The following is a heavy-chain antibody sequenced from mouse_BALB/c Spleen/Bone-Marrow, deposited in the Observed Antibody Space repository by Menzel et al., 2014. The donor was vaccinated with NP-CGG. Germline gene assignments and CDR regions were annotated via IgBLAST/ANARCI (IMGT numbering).Heavy chain of an antibody. CDR3: VRSDDGCFAY. Sequence: EVMLVESGGGLVQPKGSLKLSCAASGFTFNTYAMNWVRQAPGKGLEWVARIRSKSNNYATYYVDSVKDRFTVSRDDSQSMLFLQMNNLKTEDTAMYYCVRSDDGCFAYWGQGTLVTVSA. D-gene: IGHD2-3*01. CDR2: IRSKSNNYAT. CDR1: GFTFNTYA. V-gene: IGHV10-1*02. J-gene: IGHJ3*01.